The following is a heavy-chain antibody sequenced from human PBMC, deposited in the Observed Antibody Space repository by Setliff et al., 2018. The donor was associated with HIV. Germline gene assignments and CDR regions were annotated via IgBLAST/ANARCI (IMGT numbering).Heavy chain of an antibody. CDR3: ARGVPLLPPDF. D-gene: IGHD2-15*01. CDR2: IYNSGST. CDR1: GGSVSNYY. V-gene: IGHV4-4*07. Sequence: PSETLSLTCTVSGGSVSNYYWTWIRQSAGKGLEWIGRIYNSGSTIYNPSLKSRVTLSLDTSKNQFSLKLSSVTAADTAIYYCARGVPLLPPDFWGQGTLVTVSS. J-gene: IGHJ4*02.